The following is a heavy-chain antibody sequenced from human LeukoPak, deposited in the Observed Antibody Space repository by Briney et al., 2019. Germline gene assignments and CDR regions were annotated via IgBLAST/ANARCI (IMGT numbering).Heavy chain of an antibody. V-gene: IGHV4-34*01. D-gene: IGHD2-2*03. CDR3: ARAGGRNGYWRSTLWFDP. CDR2: FNHSGST. Sequence: SETLSLTCAVYGGSFSVYYWSWIRQPPGKGLEWIGEFNHSGSTNYNPSLKSRVTVSVDTSKNQFSLKLSSVTAADTAVYYCARAGGRNGYWRSTLWFDPWGQGTLVTVSS. CDR1: GGSFSVYY. J-gene: IGHJ5*02.